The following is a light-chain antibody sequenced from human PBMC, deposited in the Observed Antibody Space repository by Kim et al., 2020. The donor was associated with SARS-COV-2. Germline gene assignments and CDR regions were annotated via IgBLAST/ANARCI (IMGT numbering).Light chain of an antibody. CDR3: QAWDSSIVV. CDR1: KLGDKY. CDR2: QDS. J-gene: IGLJ2*01. Sequence: SYELTQPPSVSVPPGQTASITCSGDKLGDKYACWYQQKPGQSPVLVIYQDSKRPSGIPERFSGSNSGNTATLTISGTQAMDEADYYCQAWDSSIVVFGGGTQLTVL. V-gene: IGLV3-1*01.